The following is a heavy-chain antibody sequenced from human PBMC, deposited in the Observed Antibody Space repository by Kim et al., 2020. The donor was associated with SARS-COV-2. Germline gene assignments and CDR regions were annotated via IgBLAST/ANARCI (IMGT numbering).Heavy chain of an antibody. D-gene: IGHD3-10*01. CDR1: GGTFSSYA. CDR3: ARDLQGRSMVRGVIIKGDYYYGMDV. J-gene: IGHJ6*02. CDR2: IIPIFGTA. V-gene: IGHV1-69*13. Sequence: SVKVSCKASGGTFSSYAISWVRQAPGQGLEWMGGIIPIFGTANYAQKFQGRVTITADESTSTAYMELSSLRSEDTAVYYCARDLQGRSMVRGVIIKGDYYYGMDVWGQGTTVTVSS.